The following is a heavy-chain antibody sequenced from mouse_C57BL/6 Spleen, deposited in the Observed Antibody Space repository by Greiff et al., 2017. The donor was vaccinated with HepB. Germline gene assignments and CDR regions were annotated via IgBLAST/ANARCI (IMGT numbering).Heavy chain of an antibody. CDR3: AGGGLYYFDY. J-gene: IGHJ2*01. V-gene: IGHV1-82*01. CDR2: IYPGDGDT. CDR1: GYAFSSSW. Sequence: QVQLKESGPELVKPGASVKISCKASGYAFSSSWMNWVKQRPGKGLEWIGRIYPGDGDTNYNGKFKGKATLTADKSSSTAYMQLRSLTSEDSAVYFCAGGGLYYFDYWGQGTTLTVSS. D-gene: IGHD3-3*01.